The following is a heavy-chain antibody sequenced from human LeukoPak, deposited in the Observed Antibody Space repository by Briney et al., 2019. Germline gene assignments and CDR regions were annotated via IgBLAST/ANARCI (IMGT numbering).Heavy chain of an antibody. CDR2: ISAYNGNT. V-gene: IGHV1-18*04. CDR3: ARDGDYDILTGYYYYYGMDV. CDR1: GYTFTSCG. J-gene: IGHJ6*04. D-gene: IGHD3-9*01. Sequence: GASVKVSCKASGYTFTSCGISWVRQAPGQGLEWMGWISAYNGNTNYAQKLQGRVTMTTDTSTSTAYMELRSLRSDDTAVYYCARDGDYDILTGYYYYYGMDVWGKGTTVTVSS.